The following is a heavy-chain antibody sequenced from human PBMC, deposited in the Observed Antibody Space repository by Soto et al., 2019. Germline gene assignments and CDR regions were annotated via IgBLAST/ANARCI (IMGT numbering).Heavy chain of an antibody. J-gene: IGHJ6*02. Sequence: EVQLVESGGGLVKPGGSLRLSCAAYGCTFRSNNMNWVRQAPGKGLEWVSSISSSSSYIYYADSVKGRFTISRDNAKNSLYLQMNSLRAEDTAVYSCARDSYCTNGVCYLYYGMDVWGQGTTVTDSS. CDR2: ISSSSSYI. CDR1: GCTFRSNN. V-gene: IGHV3-21*01. D-gene: IGHD2-8*01. CDR3: ARDSYCTNGVCYLYYGMDV.